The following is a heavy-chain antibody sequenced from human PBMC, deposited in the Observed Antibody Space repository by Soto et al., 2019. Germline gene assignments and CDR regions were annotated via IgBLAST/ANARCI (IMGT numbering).Heavy chain of an antibody. CDR3: ARGAMANFDY. J-gene: IGHJ4*02. D-gene: IGHD5-18*01. CDR2: FIAMLGTP. CDR1: GGTFGSQG. V-gene: IGHV1-69*13. Sequence: SVKVSCNASGGTFGSQGIAWVRRAPGQGLEWMGGFIAMLGTPTYAKKVQGRATISADESLTSSYLELRSLRSEDTGVYFCARGAMANFDYWGQGTVVTVSS.